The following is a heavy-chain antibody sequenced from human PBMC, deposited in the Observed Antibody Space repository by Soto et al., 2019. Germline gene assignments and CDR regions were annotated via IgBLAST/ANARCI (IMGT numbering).Heavy chain of an antibody. V-gene: IGHV1-69*13. D-gene: IGHD5-12*01. J-gene: IGHJ1*01. Sequence: SVKVSCKPSGVSFSSFGISWVRQAPGQGHEWMGGIIPVFGRPIYAQRFRGRLTINADESTNTVYLELIDLRSEDTAVYYCAREGSGYNFWGQGTQVTVSS. CDR2: IIPVFGRP. CDR1: GVSFSSFG. CDR3: AREGSGYNF.